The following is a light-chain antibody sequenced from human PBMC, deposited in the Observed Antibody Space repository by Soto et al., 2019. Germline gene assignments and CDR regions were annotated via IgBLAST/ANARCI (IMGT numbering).Light chain of an antibody. CDR2: EVN. CDR1: SSDVGGYNY. J-gene: IGLJ2*01. V-gene: IGLV2-8*01. Sequence: QSALTQPPSASGSPGQSVSISCTGTSSDVGGYNYVSWYQQHPGKAPKLMIYEVNKRPSGVPDRFSGSKSGNTASLTVSGLQAEDEGEYYCSSYAGSDTVVFGGGTKLTVL. CDR3: SSYAGSDTVV.